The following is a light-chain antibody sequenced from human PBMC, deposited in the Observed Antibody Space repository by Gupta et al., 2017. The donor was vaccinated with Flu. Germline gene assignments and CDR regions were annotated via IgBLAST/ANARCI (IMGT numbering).Light chain of an antibody. CDR3: QQYNSDSYT. Sequence: PSTLSASVGDRVTITCRASQSISSWLAWYQQKPGRAPNLLIYRASSLESGVPSRFSGSGSGTEFTLTISSLQPDDFATYYCQQYNSDSYTFGQGTKLEIK. J-gene: IGKJ2*01. V-gene: IGKV1-5*03. CDR2: RAS. CDR1: QSISSW.